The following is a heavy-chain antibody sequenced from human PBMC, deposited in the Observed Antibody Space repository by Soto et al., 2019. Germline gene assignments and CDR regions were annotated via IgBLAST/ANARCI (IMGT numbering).Heavy chain of an antibody. J-gene: IGHJ6*02. D-gene: IGHD3-9*01. CDR3: AKVTELLRYIDWLFWPLDV. V-gene: IGHV3-23*01. CDR1: GFTFSSYA. Sequence: EVQLLESGGGLVQPGGSLRLSCAASGFTFSSYAMSWVRQAPGKGLEWVSAISGSGGSTYYADSVKGRFTISRDNSKNTLYLQMNSLRAEDTAVYYCAKVTELLRYIDWLFWPLDVWGQGTTVTVSS. CDR2: ISGSGGST.